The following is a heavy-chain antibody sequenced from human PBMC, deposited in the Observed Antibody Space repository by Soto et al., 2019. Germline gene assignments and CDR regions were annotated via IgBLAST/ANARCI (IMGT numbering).Heavy chain of an antibody. J-gene: IGHJ6*02. CDR2: IYYSGST. CDR3: ASLDGSYYYYGMDV. D-gene: IGHD1-26*01. CDR1: GGSISSYY. Sequence: SETLSLTCTVSGGSISSYYWSWIRQPPGKGLEWIGSIYYSGSTNYNPSLKSRVTISVDTSKNQFSLKLSSVTAADTAVYYCASLDGSYYYYGMDVWGQGTTVTVSS. V-gene: IGHV4-59*08.